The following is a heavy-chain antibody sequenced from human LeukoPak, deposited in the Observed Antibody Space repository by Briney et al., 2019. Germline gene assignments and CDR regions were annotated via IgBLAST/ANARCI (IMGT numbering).Heavy chain of an antibody. CDR1: GGSIRSSYYY. V-gene: IGHV4-39*02. J-gene: IGHJ4*02. D-gene: IGHD6-19*01. CDR2: IYDSGST. Sequence: PSETLSLTCTVSGGSIRSSYYYWGWIRQPPGKGLEWIGSIYDSGSTYYNPSLKSRVTISVDTSKNQFSLKLNSVTAADTAVYYCARENTDSSGWYYFDYWGQGTLVTVSS. CDR3: ARENTDSSGWYYFDY.